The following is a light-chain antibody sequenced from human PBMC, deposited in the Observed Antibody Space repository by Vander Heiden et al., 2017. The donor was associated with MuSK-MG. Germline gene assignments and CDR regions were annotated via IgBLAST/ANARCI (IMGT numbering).Light chain of an antibody. Sequence: IQMTQSPSTLSASVGDRVTITCRASQSISTWLAWYQQKPGKAPNRLIYKASSLESGVPSRFSGSGSGTEFTLTISSLEPDDVATYYCQQDNRYPFTFGHGTKVDIK. CDR2: KAS. CDR3: QQDNRYPFT. V-gene: IGKV1-5*03. CDR1: QSISTW. J-gene: IGKJ3*01.